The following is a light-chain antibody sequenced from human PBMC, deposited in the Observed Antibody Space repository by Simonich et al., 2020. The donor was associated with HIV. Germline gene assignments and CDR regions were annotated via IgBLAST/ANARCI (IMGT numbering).Light chain of an antibody. Sequence: DIVMTQSPDSLALSLGERATINCKSSQSVLYSSNNKNYLAWYQQKPGQPPKLFIYWGSTRESGVPDRFSGSGSGTDFTLTISSLQAEDVAVYYCQQYYSTPYTFGQGTKLEIK. CDR1: QSVLYSSNNKNY. CDR2: WGS. CDR3: QQYYSTPYT. J-gene: IGKJ2*01. V-gene: IGKV4-1*01.